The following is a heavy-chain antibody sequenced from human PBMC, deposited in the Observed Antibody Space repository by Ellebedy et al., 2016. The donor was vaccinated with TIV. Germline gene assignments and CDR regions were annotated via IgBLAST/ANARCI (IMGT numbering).Heavy chain of an antibody. V-gene: IGHV4-4*07. CDR3: ARHGPQWFDAFDL. CDR1: GVSITSHF. J-gene: IGHJ3*01. D-gene: IGHD3-22*01. CDR2: MYPTGTT. Sequence: SETLSLTCAVSGVSITSHFWTWIRQPAGKGLEWIGRMYPTGTTNYNPSLKSRVTMSRDTSKEQFSLKLTFVTAADTAVYYCARHGPQWFDAFDLWGQGTLVTVSS.